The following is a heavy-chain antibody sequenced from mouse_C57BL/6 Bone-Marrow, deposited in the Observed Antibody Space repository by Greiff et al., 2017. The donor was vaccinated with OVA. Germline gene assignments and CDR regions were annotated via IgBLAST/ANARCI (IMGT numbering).Heavy chain of an antibody. J-gene: IGHJ2*01. CDR2: IYPGNSDT. D-gene: IGHD1-1*01. CDR1: GYTFTSYW. V-gene: IGHV1-5*01. CDR3: IRETTVVAFDY. Sequence: VQLQQSGTVLARPGASVKMSCKTSGYTFTSYWMHWVKQRPGQGLEWIGAIYPGNSDTSYNQKFKGKAKLTAVTSASTAYMELSSLTNEDSAVYYCIRETTVVAFDYWGQGTTLTVSS.